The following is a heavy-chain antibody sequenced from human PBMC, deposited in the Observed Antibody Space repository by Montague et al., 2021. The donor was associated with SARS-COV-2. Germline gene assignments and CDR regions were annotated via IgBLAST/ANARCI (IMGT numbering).Heavy chain of an antibody. CDR1: GFSLSTSGMR. J-gene: IGHJ3*02. D-gene: IGHD3-9*01. Sequence: PALVTPTQTLTLTCTLSGFSLSTSGMRASWIHQPPGKALEWLARXDWDDDKFYSTSLKTRLTISKDTSKNQVVLTMTNMDPVDTATYYCARSYYDILTNYYDAFDIWGQGTMVTVSS. CDR2: XDWDDDK. CDR3: ARSYYDILTNYYDAFDI. V-gene: IGHV2-70*04.